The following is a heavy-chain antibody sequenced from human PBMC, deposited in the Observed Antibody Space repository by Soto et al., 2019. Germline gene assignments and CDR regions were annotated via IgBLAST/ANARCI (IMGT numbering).Heavy chain of an antibody. CDR1: GFTFSSYG. CDR2: IWYDGSNK. J-gene: IGHJ6*03. V-gene: IGHV3-33*01. D-gene: IGHD3-3*01. Sequence: GGSLRLSCAASGFTFSSYGMHWVRQAPGKGLEWVAVIWYDGSNKYYADSVKGRFTISRDNSKNTLYLQMNSLRAEDTAVYYCARGVKPRITIFGVVIGYYYYYMDVWGKGTTVTVSS. CDR3: ARGVKPRITIFGVVIGYYYYYMDV.